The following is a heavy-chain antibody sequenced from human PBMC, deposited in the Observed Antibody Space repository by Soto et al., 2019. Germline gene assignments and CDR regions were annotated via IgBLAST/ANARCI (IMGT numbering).Heavy chain of an antibody. CDR1: GVSISCYF. D-gene: IGHD6-25*01. J-gene: IGHJ4*02. CDR3: ARIGGYHGPLDY. CDR2: TYHRGST. V-gene: IGHV4-59*01. Sequence: QVQLQESGPGLVKPSETLSLTCSVSGVSISCYFWSWIRQAPGRGLEWIGYTYHRGSTNYSPALKSRVAISLDSSENQFSLKVNSVTAADTAVYYCARIGGYHGPLDYWGQGTPVTVSS.